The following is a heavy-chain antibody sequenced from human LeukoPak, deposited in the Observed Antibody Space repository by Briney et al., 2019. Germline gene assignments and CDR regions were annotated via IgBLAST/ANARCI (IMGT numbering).Heavy chain of an antibody. J-gene: IGHJ4*02. CDR1: GYTFTGYY. Sequence: ASVKVSCKASGYTFTGYYMHWVRQALGQGLEWMGWINPNSGGTNYAQKFQGRVTMTRDTSISTAYMELSRLRSDDTAVYYCARALYSGYVSFDYWGQGTLVTVSS. D-gene: IGHD5-12*01. V-gene: IGHV1-2*02. CDR3: ARALYSGYVSFDY. CDR2: INPNSGGT.